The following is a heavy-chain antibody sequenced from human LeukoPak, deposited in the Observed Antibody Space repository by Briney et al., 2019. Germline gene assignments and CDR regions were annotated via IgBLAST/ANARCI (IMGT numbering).Heavy chain of an antibody. CDR1: GGSNSGYF. D-gene: IGHD2-2*01. CDR3: ARHNPPPTGFCSGTSCFMSGSQYFYMDV. V-gene: IGHV4-4*09. J-gene: IGHJ6*03. Sequence: SETLSLTCTVPGGSNSGYFWSWIRQPPGKGPEWIGYIYSTGTTNYSPSLSSRVTISVDTSKNQLSLNLRFVTATDTAVYHCARHNPPPTGFCSGTSCFMSGSQYFYMDVWGKGTSVTVS. CDR2: IYSTGTT.